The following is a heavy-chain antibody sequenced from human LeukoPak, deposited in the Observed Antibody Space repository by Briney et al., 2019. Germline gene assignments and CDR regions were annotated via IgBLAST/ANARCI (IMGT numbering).Heavy chain of an antibody. V-gene: IGHV3-23*01. Sequence: PGGSLRLSCAASGFTFSSCAMSWVRQAPGEGLERVSAISGSGGSTYYADSVKGRFTISRDNSKNTLYLQMNSLRAEDTAVYYCAKETGYSSGWNYFDYWGQGTLVTVSS. CDR3: AKETGYSSGWNYFDY. J-gene: IGHJ4*02. CDR2: ISGSGGST. D-gene: IGHD6-19*01. CDR1: GFTFSSCA.